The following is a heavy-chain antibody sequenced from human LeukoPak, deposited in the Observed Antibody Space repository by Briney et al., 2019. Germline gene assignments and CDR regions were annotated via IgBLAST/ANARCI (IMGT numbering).Heavy chain of an antibody. V-gene: IGHV1-69*13. J-gene: IGHJ4*02. CDR3: ARDHYCGGDCWDFY. D-gene: IGHD2-21*02. CDR2: IIPIFGTA. Sequence: SVKVSCTASGGTFSSYAISWVRQAPGQGLEWMGGIIPIFGTANYAQKFQGRVTITADESTSTAYMELSSLRSEDTAVYYCARDHYCGGDCWDFYWGQGTLVTVSS. CDR1: GGTFSSYA.